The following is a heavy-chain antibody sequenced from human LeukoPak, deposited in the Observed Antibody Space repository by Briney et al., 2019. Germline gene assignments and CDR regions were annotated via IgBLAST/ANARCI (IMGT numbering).Heavy chain of an antibody. CDR1: GVPFSGYF. Sequence: ASETLSLTCAVSGVPFSGYFWSWLRQSSGKGLEWIGEIHNSGTTNYNPSLNSRVTISEDTSKNQFYLNLSSVPAADTAVYYCARRYYYNLGSFPFDFWGQGTLVTVSS. CDR3: ARRYYYNLGSFPFDF. D-gene: IGHD3-10*01. CDR2: IHNSGTT. V-gene: IGHV4-34*01. J-gene: IGHJ4*02.